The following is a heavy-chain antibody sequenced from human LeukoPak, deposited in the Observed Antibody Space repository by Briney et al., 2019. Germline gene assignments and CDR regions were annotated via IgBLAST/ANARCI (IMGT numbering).Heavy chain of an antibody. Sequence: GGSLRLSCAASGFTFSSYSMNWIRQAPGKGLEWVSYISNSGSTIYYADSVKGRFTISRDNSKNTLYLQMNSLRAEDTAVYYCARGCYYDRCFDYWGQGTLVTVSS. D-gene: IGHD3-22*01. CDR3: ARGCYYDRCFDY. J-gene: IGHJ4*02. CDR2: ISNSGSTI. CDR1: GFTFSSYS. V-gene: IGHV3-48*01.